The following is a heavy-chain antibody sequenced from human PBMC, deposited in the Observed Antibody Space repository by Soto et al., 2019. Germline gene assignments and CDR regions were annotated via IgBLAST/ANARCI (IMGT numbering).Heavy chain of an antibody. Sequence: QVQLVESGGGVVQPGRSLRLSCAASGFTFSTYGMHWVRQAPGKGLEWVAVIWYDGSNKNYADSVKGRFTISRDNSKNTLYLQMNSLRAEDTAVYYCAGDDCSCGRCYPDYWGQGTLVIVSS. CDR3: AGDDCSCGRCYPDY. V-gene: IGHV3-33*01. CDR1: GFTFSTYG. CDR2: IWYDGSNK. D-gene: IGHD2-15*01. J-gene: IGHJ4*02.